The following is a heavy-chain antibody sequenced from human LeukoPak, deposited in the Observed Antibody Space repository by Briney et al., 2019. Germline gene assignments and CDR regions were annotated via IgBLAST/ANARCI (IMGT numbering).Heavy chain of an antibody. J-gene: IGHJ4*02. CDR2: LGIAGDT. D-gene: IGHD1-26*01. Sequence: PGGSLRLSCAASGFTVSSYAMHWVRQPIGKGLEWVSALGIAGDTFYPGSVKGRFTISRENAKNSLYLQINSLRAEDTAMYYCARQKQSHGNFDYWGLGTLVTVSS. CDR1: GFTVSSYA. CDR3: ARQKQSHGNFDY. V-gene: IGHV3-13*01.